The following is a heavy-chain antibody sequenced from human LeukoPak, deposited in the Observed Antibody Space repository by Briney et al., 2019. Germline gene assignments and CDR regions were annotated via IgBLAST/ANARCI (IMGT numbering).Heavy chain of an antibody. D-gene: IGHD1-26*01. V-gene: IGHV4-59*01. CDR3: ARDRPATENWYLDL. CDR2: MYYSGST. CDR1: GGSFSNYY. J-gene: IGHJ2*01. Sequence: SETLSLTCAVYGGSFSNYYWSWIRQPPGKGLEWIGYMYYSGSTNYNPSLKSRVTISVDTSKNQFSLKLSSVTAADTAVYYCARDRPATENWYLDLWGRGTLVTVSS.